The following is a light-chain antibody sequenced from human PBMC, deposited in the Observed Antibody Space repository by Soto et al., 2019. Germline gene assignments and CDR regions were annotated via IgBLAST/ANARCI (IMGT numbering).Light chain of an antibody. V-gene: IGKV3-20*01. CDR1: QSVTSSY. CDR2: GAS. CDR3: QQYGSPPLT. Sequence: EIVLTQSPGTLSLSPGERATLSCRASQSVTSSYLAWYQQKPGQAPRLLIYGASSRATGIPDRFSGSGSGTDLTLTISRLEPEDLAVYHCQQYGSPPLTFGGGTKVEIK. J-gene: IGKJ4*01.